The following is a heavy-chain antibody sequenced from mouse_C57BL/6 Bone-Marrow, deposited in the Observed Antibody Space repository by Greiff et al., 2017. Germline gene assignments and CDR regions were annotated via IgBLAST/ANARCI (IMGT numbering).Heavy chain of an antibody. V-gene: IGHV1-81*01. D-gene: IGHD1-1*01. CDR1: GYTFTSYG. J-gene: IGHJ4*01. Sequence: QVQLQQSGAELARPGASVKLSCKASGYTFTSYGISWVKQRTGQGLEWIGEIYPCSGNTYYNEKFKGKATLTADKSSSTAYMELRSLYSKDCTVSFCDRYVDYYGSSPHYYAMDYWGQGTSVTVSS. CDR2: IYPCSGNT. CDR3: DRYVDYYGSSPHYYAMDY.